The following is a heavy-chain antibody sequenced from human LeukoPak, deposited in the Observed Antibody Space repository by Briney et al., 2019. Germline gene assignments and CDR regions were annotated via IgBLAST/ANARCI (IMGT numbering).Heavy chain of an antibody. CDR2: ICGSGGST. CDR1: GFTFSSYA. Sequence: GGSLRLSCAASGFTFSSYAMSWVRQAPGKGVECVSSICGSGGSTYYAASVKGRFTISRDNSKNTLYLQMNSLRAEDTAVYYCAKNTGRQWLFGYWGQGTLVTVSS. J-gene: IGHJ4*02. D-gene: IGHD6-19*01. V-gene: IGHV3-23*01. CDR3: AKNTGRQWLFGY.